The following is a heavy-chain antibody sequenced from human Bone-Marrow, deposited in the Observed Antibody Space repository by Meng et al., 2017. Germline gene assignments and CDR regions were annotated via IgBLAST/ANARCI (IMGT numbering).Heavy chain of an antibody. V-gene: IGHV1-3*01. J-gene: IGHJ4*02. CDR1: GYAFTSYS. Sequence: ASVKVSCKASGYAFTSYSMHWVRQAPGQSLEWMGWINAANGNTKSSQKFEGRVSITWDTSASAAYMVLSSLRSEDTAVYYCARANNWYFHFDFWGQGTLVTVSS. D-gene: IGHD1-7*01. CDR2: INAANGNT. CDR3: ARANNWYFHFDF.